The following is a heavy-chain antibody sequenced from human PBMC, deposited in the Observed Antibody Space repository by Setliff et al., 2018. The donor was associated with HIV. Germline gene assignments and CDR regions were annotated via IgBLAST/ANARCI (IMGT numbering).Heavy chain of an antibody. CDR3: ARVGWDYYDSSGVGEFDY. CDR2: ISPTGNT. V-gene: IGHV4-4*09. CDR1: GASISSYY. D-gene: IGHD3-22*01. Sequence: PSETLSLTCSVSGASISSYYWSWIRQPPGKGLEWIGYISPTGNTNYNPSLKSRVTISTDTSKNQFSLNVRSLTAADTSVYYCARVGWDYYDSSGVGEFDYWGQETRVTVSS. J-gene: IGHJ4*02.